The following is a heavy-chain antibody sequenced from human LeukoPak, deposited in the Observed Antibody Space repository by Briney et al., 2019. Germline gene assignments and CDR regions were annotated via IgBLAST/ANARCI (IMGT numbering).Heavy chain of an antibody. CDR3: AKDHGTAVAGFYY. V-gene: IGHV3-23*01. J-gene: IGHJ4*02. D-gene: IGHD6-19*01. Sequence: GASLRLCCAASGFSLSTYGVSWVRQPAGKGLEWVSGITGTGGSTYYADSVKGRFTVSRDTSKNTLYLQMNSLRAEDTAIYYCAKDHGTAVAGFYYWGQGTLVTVSS. CDR2: ITGTGGST. CDR1: GFSLSTYG.